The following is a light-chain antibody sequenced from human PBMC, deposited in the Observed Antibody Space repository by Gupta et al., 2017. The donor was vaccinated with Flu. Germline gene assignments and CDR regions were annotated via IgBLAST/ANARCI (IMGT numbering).Light chain of an antibody. Sequence: MVLTQSPASLSLPLGDKVTLSCRASQSVGRDHLAWYHQTPGQAPRLLVYDATKRATGVPDRISGRGSGTDFTLTISRLEATDSGIYYCQQYDGSCTFGPGT. CDR2: DAT. CDR3: QQYDGSCT. J-gene: IGKJ2*02. V-gene: IGKV3-20*01. CDR1: QSVGRDH.